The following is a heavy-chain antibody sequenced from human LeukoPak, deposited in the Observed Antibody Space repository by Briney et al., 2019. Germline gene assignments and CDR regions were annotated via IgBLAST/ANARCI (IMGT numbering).Heavy chain of an antibody. Sequence: ASVKVSCKASGYTFTGYYMHWVRQAPGQGLEWMGWINPSGGSTSYAQKFQGRVTMTRDTSTSTVYMELSSLRSEDTAVYYCARSITMVRGVIPSDYWGQGTLVTVSS. D-gene: IGHD3-10*01. CDR3: ARSITMVRGVIPSDY. J-gene: IGHJ4*02. CDR2: INPSGGST. V-gene: IGHV1-46*01. CDR1: GYTFTGYY.